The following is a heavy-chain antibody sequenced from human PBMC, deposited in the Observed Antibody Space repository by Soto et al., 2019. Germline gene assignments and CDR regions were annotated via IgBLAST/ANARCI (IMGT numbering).Heavy chain of an antibody. CDR2: ISYSGSA. J-gene: IGHJ5*02. Sequence: QVQLQESGPGLVKPSQTLSLTCNVSGGSISSGGHYWSWIRQHPGKGLEWMGYISYSGSAYYNPSLKSRLTLSVDTSTNQFSLKLSSVTAADTAVYYCARGGSSNGDFVWFDRWGHGTLVTVSS. V-gene: IGHV4-31*03. CDR1: GGSISSGGHY. CDR3: ARGGSSNGDFVWFDR. D-gene: IGHD4-17*01.